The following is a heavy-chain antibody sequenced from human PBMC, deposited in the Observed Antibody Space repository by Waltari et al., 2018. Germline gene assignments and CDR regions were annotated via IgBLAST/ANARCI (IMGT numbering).Heavy chain of an antibody. CDR2: IYSGGST. CDR1: GFTVSSNC. CDR3: ARDRTSGSYDY. Sequence: EVQLVETGGGLIQPGGSLRLSCAASGFTVSSNCMSWVRQAPGKGLECVSVIYSGGSTYYADSVKGRFTISRDNSKNTLYLQMNSLRAEDTAVYYCARDRTSGSYDYWGQGTLVTVSS. V-gene: IGHV3-53*02. J-gene: IGHJ4*02. D-gene: IGHD1-26*01.